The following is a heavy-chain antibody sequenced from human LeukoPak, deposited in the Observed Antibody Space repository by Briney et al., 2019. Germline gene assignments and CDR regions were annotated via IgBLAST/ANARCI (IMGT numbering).Heavy chain of an antibody. D-gene: IGHD3-3*01. CDR3: ARGLPKIDPRSYYDFWSGYYTGSRCYFDY. Sequence: PSETLSLTCAVYGGTFSGYYWSWIRQPPGKGLEWIGEINHSGSTNYNPSLKSRVTISVDTSKNQFSLKLSSVTSADTAVYYCARGLPKIDPRSYYDFWSGYYTGSRCYFDYWGQGTLVTVSS. CDR1: GGTFSGYY. CDR2: INHSGST. V-gene: IGHV4-34*01. J-gene: IGHJ4*02.